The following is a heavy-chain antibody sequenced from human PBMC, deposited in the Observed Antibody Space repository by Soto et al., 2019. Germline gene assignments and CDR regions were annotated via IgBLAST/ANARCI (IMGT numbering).Heavy chain of an antibody. V-gene: IGHV3-21*01. D-gene: IGHD1-26*01. Sequence: GGSLRLSCAASGFTFSSYSMNWVRQAPGKGLEWVSSISSSSSYIYYADSVKGRFTISRDNAKNSLYLQMNSLRAEDTAVYYCARDLGPIVGPTPPGYWGQGTLVTVSS. CDR1: GFTFSSYS. J-gene: IGHJ4*02. CDR3: ARDLGPIVGPTPPGY. CDR2: ISSSSSYI.